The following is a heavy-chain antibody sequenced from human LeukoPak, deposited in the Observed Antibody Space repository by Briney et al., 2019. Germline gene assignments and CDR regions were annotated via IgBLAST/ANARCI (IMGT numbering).Heavy chain of an antibody. CDR2: IIPIFGTA. Sequence: SVTVSRKASGGTFISYAISWVRQARGQGVEWMGGIIPIFGTANYAQKFQGRVTITTDESTSTAYMELSSLRSEDTAVYYGARGKSSGWYEDWFDPWGQGTLVTVSS. V-gene: IGHV1-69*05. CDR1: GGTFISYA. CDR3: ARGKSSGWYEDWFDP. D-gene: IGHD6-19*01. J-gene: IGHJ5*02.